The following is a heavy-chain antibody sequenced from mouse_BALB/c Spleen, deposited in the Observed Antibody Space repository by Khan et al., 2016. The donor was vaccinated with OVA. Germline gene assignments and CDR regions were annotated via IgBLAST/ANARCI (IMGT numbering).Heavy chain of an antibody. CDR2: LNPSTDYT. Sequence: QVQLQQSGAELAKPGASVKMSCKASGYTFTNYWMHWVKQRPGQGLEWIGYLNPSTDYTEYNQKFKDKASLTADKSSSTASMQLPSLTSEDSALFYGVNYGSSSAWFTYWGQGTLVTVSA. V-gene: IGHV1-7*01. CDR3: VNYGSSSAWFTY. J-gene: IGHJ3*01. CDR1: GYTFTNYW. D-gene: IGHD1-1*01.